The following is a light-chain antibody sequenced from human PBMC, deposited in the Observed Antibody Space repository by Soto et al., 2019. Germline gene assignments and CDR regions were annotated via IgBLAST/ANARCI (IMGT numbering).Light chain of an antibody. V-gene: IGLV2-14*01. CDR1: SSDVGAYNY. J-gene: IGLJ1*01. CDR2: DVS. Sequence: QSALTQPASVSGSPGQSITISCTGTSSDVGAYNYVSWHQQHPGKAPKLMIYDVSNRPSGISNRFSGSKSGNTASLTISGLHAEDEADYYCCSYTSRSTPDVFGTGTKLTVL. CDR3: CSYTSRSTPDV.